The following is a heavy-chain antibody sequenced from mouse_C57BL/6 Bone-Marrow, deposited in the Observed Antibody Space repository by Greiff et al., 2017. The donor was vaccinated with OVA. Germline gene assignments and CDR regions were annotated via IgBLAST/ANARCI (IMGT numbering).Heavy chain of an antibody. D-gene: IGHD1-1*01. Sequence: VKLMESGAELVKPGASVKISCKASGYAFSSYWMNWVKQRPGKGLEWIGQIYPGDGDTNYNGKFKGKATLTADKSSSTAYMQLSSLTSEDSAVYFCARCDYYGSSYWGQGTTLTVSS. J-gene: IGHJ2*01. V-gene: IGHV1-80*01. CDR1: GYAFSSYW. CDR2: IYPGDGDT. CDR3: ARCDYYGSSY.